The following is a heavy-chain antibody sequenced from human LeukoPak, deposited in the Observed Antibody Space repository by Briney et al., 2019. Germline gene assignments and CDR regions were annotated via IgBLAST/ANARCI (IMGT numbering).Heavy chain of an antibody. Sequence: PSETLSLTCSVSGDSVSRSDSYWDWIRQPPGKGLEWIGTIYYSGRPYYSPSLESRVTMSVDPSNNQFSLNLRSVTAADTALYYCARRRYYDGSGYLEWGQGTLLSVSS. CDR2: IYYSGRP. CDR1: GDSVSRSDSY. V-gene: IGHV4-39*01. D-gene: IGHD3-22*01. CDR3: ARRRYYDGSGYLE. J-gene: IGHJ1*01.